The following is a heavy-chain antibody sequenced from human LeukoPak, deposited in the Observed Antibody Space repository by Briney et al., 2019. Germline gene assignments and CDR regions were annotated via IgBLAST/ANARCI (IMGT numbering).Heavy chain of an antibody. D-gene: IGHD3-22*01. V-gene: IGHV5-51*01. J-gene: IGHJ3*02. Sequence: GESLQISCKGSGYSFTSYWIGWVRQMPGKGLEWMGIIYPGDSDTRYSPSFQGQVTISADKSISTAYLQWSSLKASDTAMYYCARLSTMIVVVTGGDAFDIWGQGTMVAVSS. CDR3: ARLSTMIVVVTGGDAFDI. CDR1: GYSFTSYW. CDR2: IYPGDSDT.